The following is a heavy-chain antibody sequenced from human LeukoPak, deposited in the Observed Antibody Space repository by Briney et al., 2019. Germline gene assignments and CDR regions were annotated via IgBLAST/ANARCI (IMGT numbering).Heavy chain of an antibody. CDR1: GYTFTSYY. D-gene: IGHD2-15*01. CDR3: ARDLGCSGGSCYYGMDV. J-gene: IGHJ6*02. CDR2: INPSGGST. V-gene: IGHV1-46*01. Sequence: ASVKVSCKASGYTFTSYYMHWVRQAPGQGLEWMVIINPSGGSTSYAQKFQGRVTMTRDTSTSTVYMELSSLRSEDTAVYYCARDLGCSGGSCYYGMDVWGQGTTVTVSS.